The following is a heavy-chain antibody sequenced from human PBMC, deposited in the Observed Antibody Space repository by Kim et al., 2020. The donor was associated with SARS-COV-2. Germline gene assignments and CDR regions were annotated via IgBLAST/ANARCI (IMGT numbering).Heavy chain of an antibody. Sequence: ASVKVSCKASGYTFTGYYMHWVRQAPGQGLEWMGRINPNSGGTNYAQKFQGRVTMTRDTSISTAYMELSRLRSDDTAVYYCAILPGGFITAAAGKPPTYYYYGMDVWGQGTTVTVSS. CDR2: INPNSGGT. J-gene: IGHJ6*02. CDR3: AILPGGFITAAAGKPPTYYYYGMDV. D-gene: IGHD6-13*01. CDR1: GYTFTGYY. V-gene: IGHV1-2*06.